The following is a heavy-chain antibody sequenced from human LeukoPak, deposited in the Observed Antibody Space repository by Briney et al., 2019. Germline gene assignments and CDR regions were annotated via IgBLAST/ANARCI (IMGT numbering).Heavy chain of an antibody. J-gene: IGHJ4*02. CDR1: GYTFTSYY. V-gene: IGHV1-46*01. CDR3: ARDIGANYGGKEHDTLDY. D-gene: IGHD4-23*01. CDR2: INPSGGST. Sequence: ASVKVSSTASGYTFTSYYMHWVRQAPGQGLEWMGIINPSGGSTSYAQKFQGRVTMTRDTSTSTVYMELSSLRSEDTAVYYCARDIGANYGGKEHDTLDYWGQGTLVTVSS.